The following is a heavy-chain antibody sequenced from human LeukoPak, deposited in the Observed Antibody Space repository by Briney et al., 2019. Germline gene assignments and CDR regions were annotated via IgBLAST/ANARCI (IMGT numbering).Heavy chain of an antibody. CDR1: GFTFDDYA. CDR2: ISWNSGSI. CDR3: AKDGCTGGNCFDY. V-gene: IGHV3-9*03. J-gene: IGHJ4*02. D-gene: IGHD3-16*01. Sequence: GGSLRLSCAASGFTFDDYAMHWVRQAPGKGLEWVSGISWNSGSIGYADSVKGRFTISRDNAKNSLYLQMNSLRAEDMALYCCAKDGCTGGNCFDYWGQGTLVTVSS.